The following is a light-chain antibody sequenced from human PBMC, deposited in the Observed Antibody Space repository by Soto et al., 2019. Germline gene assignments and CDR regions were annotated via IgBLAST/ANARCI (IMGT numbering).Light chain of an antibody. CDR1: QSVSKY. V-gene: IGKV3-11*01. CDR3: QQRSNWPQIT. J-gene: IGKJ4*01. Sequence: EIVLTQSPGTLSLSPGERATLSCRASQSVSKYLAWYQQKPGQAPRLLIHDASNRATGIPARFSGSGSGTDFTLTISSLEPEDFGVYYCQQRSNWPQITLGGGIKVEIK. CDR2: DAS.